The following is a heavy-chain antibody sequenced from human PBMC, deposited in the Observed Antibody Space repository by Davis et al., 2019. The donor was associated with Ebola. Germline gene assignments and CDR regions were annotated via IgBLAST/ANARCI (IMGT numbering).Heavy chain of an antibody. CDR2: IESDGIDT. D-gene: IGHD1-26*01. Sequence: GESLKISCEVSGFGFRHYWMHWVRHVPGKGLVWVSRIESDGIDTIYADSVKGRFTISRDNAKNTLYLQMSSLRAEDTGVYYCTRDPLMHGATFDYWGLGTLVTVSS. CDR1: GFGFRHYW. V-gene: IGHV3-74*01. CDR3: TRDPLMHGATFDY. J-gene: IGHJ4*02.